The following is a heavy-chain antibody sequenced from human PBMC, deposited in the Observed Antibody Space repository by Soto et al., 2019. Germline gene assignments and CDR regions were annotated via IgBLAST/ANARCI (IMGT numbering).Heavy chain of an antibody. D-gene: IGHD3-3*01. CDR3: ARTEGRGSFWSGYWYFDP. CDR1: GGFISSNTYY. J-gene: IGHJ5*02. CDR2: IYHSGST. V-gene: IGHV4-39*01. Sequence: QLQLQESGPGLVKPSETLSLTCTVSGGFISSNTYYWGWIRQPPGKGLEWIGGIYHSGSTYYNPSLKSRVTLSVDTSKNQFSLKLSSVTAADTSVYYCARTEGRGSFWSGYWYFDPWGQGTLVTVSS.